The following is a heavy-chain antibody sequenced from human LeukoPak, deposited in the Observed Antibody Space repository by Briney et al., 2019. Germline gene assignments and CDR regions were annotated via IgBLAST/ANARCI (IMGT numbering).Heavy chain of an antibody. Sequence: GGSLRLSCAASGLTVSSDYMSWVRQAPGKGLEWVSIIYAGGSTYYADSVKGRFIVSRDNSKNTVYLQINSLRAEDTAVYYCARALAAASHTSFDYWGQGTLVTVTS. CDR3: ARALAAASHTSFDY. CDR1: GLTVSSDY. J-gene: IGHJ4*02. D-gene: IGHD6-13*01. CDR2: IYAGGST. V-gene: IGHV3-66*01.